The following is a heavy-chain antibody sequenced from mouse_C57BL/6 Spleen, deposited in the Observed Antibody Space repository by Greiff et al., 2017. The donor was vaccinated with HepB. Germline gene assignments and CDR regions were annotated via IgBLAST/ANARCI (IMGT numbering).Heavy chain of an antibody. CDR3: ARERRTLYYFDY. Sequence: QVQLQQPGAELVKPGASVKLSCKASGYTFTSYWMQWVKQRPGQGLEWIGEIDPSDSYTNYNQKFKGKATLTVDTSSSTAYMQLSSLTSEDSAVYYCARERRTLYYFDYWGQGTTLTVSS. V-gene: IGHV1-50*01. J-gene: IGHJ2*01. CDR1: GYTFTSYW. CDR2: IDPSDSYT.